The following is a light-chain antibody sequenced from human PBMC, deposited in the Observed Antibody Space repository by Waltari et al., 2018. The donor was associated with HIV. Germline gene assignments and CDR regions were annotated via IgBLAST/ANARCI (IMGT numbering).Light chain of an antibody. Sequence: MTQSPATLSVSPGDRVTISCRASQSISNYLNWYQQKPGKAPKLLISAASSLESEVPSRFSGSGSATDFTLTISSLQPEDFATYSCQQSFVTPYTFGQGTRLEIK. V-gene: IGKV1-39*01. J-gene: IGKJ2*01. CDR2: AAS. CDR3: QQSFVTPYT. CDR1: QSISNY.